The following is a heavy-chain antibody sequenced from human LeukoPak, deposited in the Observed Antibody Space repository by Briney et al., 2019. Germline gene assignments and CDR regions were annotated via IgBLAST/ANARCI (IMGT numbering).Heavy chain of an antibody. CDR3: ARGDCSSTSCHAP. CDR1: GFTFSSYS. CDR2: ISSSSSTI. V-gene: IGHV3-48*01. Sequence: GGSLRLSCAASGFTFSSYSMNWVRQAPGKGLEWVSYISSSSSTIYYADSVKGRFTISRDNAKNPLYLQMNSLRAEDTAVYYCARGDCSSTSCHAPWGQGTLVTVSS. J-gene: IGHJ5*02. D-gene: IGHD2-2*01.